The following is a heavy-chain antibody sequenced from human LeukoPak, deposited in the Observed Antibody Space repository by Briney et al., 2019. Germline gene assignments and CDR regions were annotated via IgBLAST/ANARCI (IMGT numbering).Heavy chain of an antibody. Sequence: GGSLRLSCAASGFTFDDYAMHWVRQAPGKGLEWVSGISWNSGSIGYADSVKGRFTISRDNAKNSLCLQMNSLRAEDTAVYYCARGDLRAYGDYTGDYFDYWGQGTLVTVSS. J-gene: IGHJ4*02. V-gene: IGHV3-9*01. D-gene: IGHD4-17*01. CDR1: GFTFDDYA. CDR2: ISWNSGSI. CDR3: ARGDLRAYGDYTGDYFDY.